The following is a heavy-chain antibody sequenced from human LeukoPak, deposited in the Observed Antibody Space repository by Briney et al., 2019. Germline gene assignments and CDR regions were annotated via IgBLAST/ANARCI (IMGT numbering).Heavy chain of an antibody. J-gene: IGHJ4*02. V-gene: IGHV3-48*02. D-gene: IGHD5-12*01. CDR2: ISSSSTTI. Sequence: GGSLRLSCAASGFTFSSYGMNWVRQAPGRGLVWVSYISSSSTTIYYADSVKGRFTISRDNAKNSLYLQVNSLRDEDTAVYYCARDYSGYVPFYFDFWGQGTLVTVSS. CDR1: GFTFSSYG. CDR3: ARDYSGYVPFYFDF.